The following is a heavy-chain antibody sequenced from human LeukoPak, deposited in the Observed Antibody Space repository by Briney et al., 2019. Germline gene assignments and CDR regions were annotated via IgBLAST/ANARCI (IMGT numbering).Heavy chain of an antibody. CDR1: GFIFSNYA. CDR3: ARRAGDYSHPYDY. CDR2: ISTRSTYI. Sequence: PGGSLRLSCATSGFIFSNYAVNWVRQAPGKGLEWVSSISTRSTYIYYADSLKGRFTISRDNSKNTLYLQMNSLRAEDTAVYYCARRAGDYSHPYDYWGQGTLVTVSS. D-gene: IGHD3-22*01. V-gene: IGHV3-21*04. J-gene: IGHJ4*02.